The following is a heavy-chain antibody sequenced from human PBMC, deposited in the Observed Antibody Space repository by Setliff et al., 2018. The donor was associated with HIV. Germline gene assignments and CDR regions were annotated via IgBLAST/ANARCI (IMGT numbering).Heavy chain of an antibody. D-gene: IGHD5-18*01. CDR3: ARVPRDTGLAKGYMYNMDV. V-gene: IGHV4-59*01. Sequence: SETLSLTCTVSDDSMTSNYWSWIRQPPGKGLEWIAFIYYNGNAAYNPSLGSRVTISIDTSRKQFSLKVSAVTAADTAVYYCARVPRDTGLAKGYMYNMDVWGKGTTVTVSS. J-gene: IGHJ6*03. CDR2: IYYNGNA. CDR1: DDSMTSNY.